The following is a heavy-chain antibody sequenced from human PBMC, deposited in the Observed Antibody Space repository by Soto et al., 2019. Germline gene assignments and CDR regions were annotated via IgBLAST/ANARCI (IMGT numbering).Heavy chain of an antibody. J-gene: IGHJ4*02. V-gene: IGHV3-33*01. D-gene: IGHD3-10*01. Sequence: GGSLRLSCAPSGFTFSTYGMHWVRQAPGKGLEWVAVIWYDGSNQYYADSVKGRFTISRDNSKDMLYLQMNSLRAEDTAVYYCARDLGAFNYGSAYFDYWGLGTPVTVSS. CDR3: ARDLGAFNYGSAYFDY. CDR1: GFTFSTYG. CDR2: IWYDGSNQ.